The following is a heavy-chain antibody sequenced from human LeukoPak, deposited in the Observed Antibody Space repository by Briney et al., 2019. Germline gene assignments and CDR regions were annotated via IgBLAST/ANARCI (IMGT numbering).Heavy chain of an antibody. Sequence: GGSLRLSCAASGFTFSNYAMSWVRQAPGKGLEWVSAIVGSGSSTYYADSVKGRFTISRDNSKNTLYLQLNRLRAEYTAVYYCAKWGDYDILTGYYDSDYWGQGTLVTVSS. CDR2: IVGSGSST. CDR3: AKWGDYDILTGYYDSDY. J-gene: IGHJ4*02. V-gene: IGHV3-23*01. CDR1: GFTFSNYA. D-gene: IGHD3-9*01.